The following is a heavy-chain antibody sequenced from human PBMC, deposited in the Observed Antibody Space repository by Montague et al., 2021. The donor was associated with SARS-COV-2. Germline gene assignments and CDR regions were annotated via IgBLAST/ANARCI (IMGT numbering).Heavy chain of an antibody. Sequence: TLSLTCTVSGDSISSGTHYWSWIRQPAGKGLEWIGRIYTSGGTNYNPSLKSRVTISVDTSKNQFSLNLSSVTAADTAVYYCARVGGNECRFFDYWGQGSLVTVSS. CDR3: ARVGGNECRFFDY. V-gene: IGHV4-61*02. CDR1: GDSISSGTHY. J-gene: IGHJ4*02. D-gene: IGHD1-1*01. CDR2: IYTSGGT.